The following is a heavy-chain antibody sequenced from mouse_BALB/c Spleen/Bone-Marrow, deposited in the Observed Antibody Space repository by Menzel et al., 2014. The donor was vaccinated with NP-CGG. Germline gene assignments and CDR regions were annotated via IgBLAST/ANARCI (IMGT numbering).Heavy chain of an antibody. CDR3: ANYYGSTCFAY. D-gene: IGHD1-1*01. J-gene: IGHJ3*01. V-gene: IGHV5-4*02. CDR2: ISDGGSYT. CDR1: GFTFSDYY. Sequence: DVKLVESGGGLVKPGGSLQISYSASGFTFSDYYMYWVRQTPEKRLEWVATISDGGSYTYYPDSVKGRFTISRDNAKNNLYLQMSSLKSEDTAMYYCANYYGSTCFAYWGQGTLVTVSA.